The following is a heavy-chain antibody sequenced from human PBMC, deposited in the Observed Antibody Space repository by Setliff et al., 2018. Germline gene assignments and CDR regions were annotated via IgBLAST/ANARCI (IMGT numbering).Heavy chain of an antibody. J-gene: IGHJ4*02. V-gene: IGHV4-31*03. CDR1: GDSIRRGDY. CDR2: IHHSGET. CDR3: ARARDGIDFDYFDY. Sequence: NPSETLSLTCTVSGDSIRRGDYWSWIRQHPGKGLEWIGYIHHSGETFYNPSLRSRVIISVDTSKNQFSLKVTSLIAADTAVYYCARARDGIDFDYFDYWGRGTPGTVSS.